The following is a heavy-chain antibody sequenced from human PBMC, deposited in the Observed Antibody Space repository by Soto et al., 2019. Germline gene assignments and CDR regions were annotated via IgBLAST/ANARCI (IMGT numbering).Heavy chain of an antibody. CDR2: IYYSGST. V-gene: IGHV4-59*01. J-gene: IGHJ4*02. D-gene: IGHD4-17*01. CDR3: TRVGGYYGDYPNFDY. Sequence: SETLSLTCSVSGSSIRPYYWSWIRQPPGKGLEWIGNIYYSGSTNYSPSLKSRVIISVASSKNQLSLRLNSVTAADTAVYYCTRVGGYYGDYPNFDYWGQGALVTVSS. CDR1: GSSIRPYY.